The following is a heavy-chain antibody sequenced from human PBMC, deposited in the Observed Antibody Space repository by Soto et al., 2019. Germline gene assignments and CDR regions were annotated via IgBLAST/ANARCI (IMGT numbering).Heavy chain of an antibody. J-gene: IGHJ6*02. CDR3: ARIRRGTGTSYYYYGMDV. V-gene: IGHV2-70*01. Sequence: SGPTLVNPTPTLTLTCTFSGFSLSTSGMCVSWIRQPPGKALEWLALIDWDDDKYYSTSLKTRLPISKDTSKNQVVLTMTNMDPVDTATYYCARIRRGTGTSYYYYGMDVWGQGTTVTVSS. CDR2: IDWDDDK. CDR1: GFSLSTSGMC. D-gene: IGHD1-1*01.